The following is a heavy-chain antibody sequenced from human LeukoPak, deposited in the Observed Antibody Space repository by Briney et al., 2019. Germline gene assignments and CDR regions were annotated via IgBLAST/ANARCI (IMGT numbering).Heavy chain of an antibody. CDR3: ARVSSYRGYYMDV. J-gene: IGHJ6*03. Sequence: PSETLSLTCTVSGYSISSGYYWGWIRQPPGKGLEWIGSIYHSGSTYYNPSLKSRVTISVDTSKNQFSLKLSSVTAADTAVYYCARVSSYRGYYMDVWGKGTTVTVSS. V-gene: IGHV4-38-2*02. D-gene: IGHD1-26*01. CDR1: GYSISSGYY. CDR2: IYHSGST.